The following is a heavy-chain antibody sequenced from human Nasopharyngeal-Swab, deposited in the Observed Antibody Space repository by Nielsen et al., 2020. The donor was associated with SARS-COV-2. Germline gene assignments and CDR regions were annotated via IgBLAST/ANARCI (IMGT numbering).Heavy chain of an antibody. Sequence: WIRQPPGKGLEWIGEINHSGSTNYNPSLKSRVTISVDTSKNQFSLKLSSVTAADTAVYYCATRRHGHWGQGTLVTVSS. D-gene: IGHD3/OR15-3a*01. CDR3: ATRRHGH. V-gene: IGHV4-34*01. J-gene: IGHJ4*02. CDR2: INHSGST.